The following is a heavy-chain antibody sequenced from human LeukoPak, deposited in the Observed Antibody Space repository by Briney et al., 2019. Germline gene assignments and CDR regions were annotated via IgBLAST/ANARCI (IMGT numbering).Heavy chain of an antibody. CDR1: GFTFSTYT. CDR2: ITSSSRYI. Sequence: GGSLRLSCAASGFTFSTYTMNWVRQAPGKGLEWVSSITSSSRYIFYADSLKGRFTISRDNAKNSLYLQMNSLRAEDTAVYYCARDFGYCTSTTCPEDYFYMDVWGKGTMVTVSS. V-gene: IGHV3-21*01. D-gene: IGHD2-2*03. CDR3: ARDFGYCTSTTCPEDYFYMDV. J-gene: IGHJ6*03.